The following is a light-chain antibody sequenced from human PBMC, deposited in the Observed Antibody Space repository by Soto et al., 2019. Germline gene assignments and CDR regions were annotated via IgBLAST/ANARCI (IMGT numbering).Light chain of an antibody. Sequence: DIQMTQSPSSLSASVGDRVTITGQASQDIYKYLDWFQQKPGKAPKLLIYDASHLATGVPPRFSGSGSGTHFTFTISSLQPEDVGTYYCQQYDKFLTFGQGTRLEIK. V-gene: IGKV1-33*01. CDR3: QQYDKFLT. CDR2: DAS. J-gene: IGKJ5*01. CDR1: QDIYKY.